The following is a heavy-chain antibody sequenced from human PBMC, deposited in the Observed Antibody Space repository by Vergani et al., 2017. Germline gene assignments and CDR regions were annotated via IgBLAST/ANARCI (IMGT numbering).Heavy chain of an antibody. Sequence: QVQLQESGPGLVKPSETLSLTCTVSGGPISSYYWSWIRQPPGKGLEWIGEINHSGSTNYNPSLKSRVTISVDTSKNQFSLKLSSVTAADTAVYYCARGFKGYCSSTSCYKPHDAFDIWGQGTMVTVSS. CDR1: GGPISSYY. CDR3: ARGFKGYCSSTSCYKPHDAFDI. V-gene: IGHV4-59*12. CDR2: INHSGST. J-gene: IGHJ3*02. D-gene: IGHD2-2*02.